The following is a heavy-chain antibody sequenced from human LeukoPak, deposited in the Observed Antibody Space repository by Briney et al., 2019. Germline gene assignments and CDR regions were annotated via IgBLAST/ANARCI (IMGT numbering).Heavy chain of an antibody. Sequence: PSETLSLTCTVSGGSISSYYWSWIRQPPGKGLEWIAYISDIGSINYNPSLKSRVTISLDTSKNQLSLKLRSVTAADTAIYYCARNQYSYGTNWFDPWGQGTLVTVSS. J-gene: IGHJ5*02. CDR2: ISDIGSI. CDR1: GGSISSYY. CDR3: ARNQYSYGTNWFDP. V-gene: IGHV4-59*08. D-gene: IGHD5-18*01.